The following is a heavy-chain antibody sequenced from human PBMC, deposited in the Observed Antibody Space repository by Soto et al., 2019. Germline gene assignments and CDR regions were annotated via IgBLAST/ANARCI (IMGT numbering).Heavy chain of an antibody. CDR3: ARAFRRGINGTSAQISYYYYGMEV. J-gene: IGHJ6*02. V-gene: IGHV1-18*01. CDR1: GYTFTSYG. Sequence: ASVKVSCKASGYTFTSYGISWVRQAPGQGLEWMGWISAYNGNTNYAQKLQGRVTMTTDTSTSTAYMELRSLRSDDTAVYYCARAFRRGINGTSAQISYYYYGMEVWGQGTTVTVSS. CDR2: ISAYNGNT. D-gene: IGHD1-20*01.